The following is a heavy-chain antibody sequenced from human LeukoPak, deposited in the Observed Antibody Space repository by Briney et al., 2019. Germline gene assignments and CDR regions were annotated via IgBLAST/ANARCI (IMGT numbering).Heavy chain of an antibody. J-gene: IGHJ6*03. Sequence: ASVKVSCKVSGYTLTELSMHWVRQAPGKGLEWMGGFDPEDGEAIYAQKFQGRVTMTEDTSTDTAYMELSSLRSEDTAVYYCATAVVERRGYYYYMDAWGRGTTVTVSS. V-gene: IGHV1-24*01. CDR3: ATAVVERRGYYYYMDA. D-gene: IGHD1-1*01. CDR2: FDPEDGEA. CDR1: GYTLTELS.